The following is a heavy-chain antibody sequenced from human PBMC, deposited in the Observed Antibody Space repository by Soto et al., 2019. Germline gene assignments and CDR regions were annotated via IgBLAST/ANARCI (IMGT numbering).Heavy chain of an antibody. CDR3: AKGPLASTVTPQIDLDY. J-gene: IGHJ4*02. CDR1: GFTFSSYG. V-gene: IGHV3-30*18. D-gene: IGHD4-4*01. CDR2: ISYDGSNK. Sequence: GGSLRLSCAASGFTFSSYGMHWVRQAPGKGLEWVAVISYDGSNKYYADSVKGRFTISRDNSKNTLYLQMNSLRAEDTAVYYCAKGPLASTVTPQIDLDYWGQGTLVTVSS.